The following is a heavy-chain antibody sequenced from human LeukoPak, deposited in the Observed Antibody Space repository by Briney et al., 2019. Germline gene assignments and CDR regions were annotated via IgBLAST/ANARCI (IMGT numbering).Heavy chain of an antibody. V-gene: IGHV3-53*01. J-gene: IGHJ4*02. Sequence: PGGSLRLSCAASGLSVGDNDMNWVRQAPGKGLEWVSVIHSGGNAYYADSVRGRFTISRDSSKNTLYLQMNTLGVEDTAVYYCGRALVGATIGYFDFWGQGTLVTVSS. D-gene: IGHD1-26*01. CDR3: GRALVGATIGYFDF. CDR1: GLSVGDND. CDR2: IHSGGNA.